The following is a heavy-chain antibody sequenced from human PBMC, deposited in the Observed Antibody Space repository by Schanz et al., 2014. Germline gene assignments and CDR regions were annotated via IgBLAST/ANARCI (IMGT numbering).Heavy chain of an antibody. CDR3: ARRASCSRIGCPFDS. V-gene: IGHV3-11*03. Sequence: QVQLLESGGGLVKPGGSLRLSCAASGFTFRDYYMSWIRQAPGKGLEWVSDISSGSSYANYADSVKGRFTISRDNAKNSLYLQMNSLKTEDTAMYYCARRASCSRIGCPFDSWGQGTLVTVSS. CDR1: GFTFRDYY. D-gene: IGHD2-2*01. CDR2: ISSGSSYA. J-gene: IGHJ4*02.